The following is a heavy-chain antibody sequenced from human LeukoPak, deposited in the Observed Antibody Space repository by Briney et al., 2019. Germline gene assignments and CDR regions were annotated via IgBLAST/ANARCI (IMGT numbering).Heavy chain of an antibody. J-gene: IGHJ4*02. CDR3: ARDGLRRRIMTTFGGGGQFDY. D-gene: IGHD3-16*01. CDR2: INHSGST. V-gene: IGHV4-34*01. Sequence: PSETLSLTCAVYGGSFSGYYWTLIRQPPGKGLEWIGEINHSGSTNYNPSLKSRVAISIDTSKNQFSLKLSSVTAADTAVYSCARDGLRRRIMTTFGGGGQFDYWGQGTLVTVSS. CDR1: GGSFSGYY.